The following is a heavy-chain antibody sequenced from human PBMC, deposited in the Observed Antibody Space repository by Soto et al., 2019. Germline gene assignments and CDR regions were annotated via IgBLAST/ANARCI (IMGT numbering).Heavy chain of an antibody. CDR3: ARDAWPSIAARYYYMDV. CDR2: IYYSGST. Sequence: SETLSLTCTVSGGSISSYYWSWIRQPPGKGLEWIGYIYYSGSTNYNPSLKSRVTISVDTSKNQFSLKLSSVTAADTAVYYCARDAWPSIAARYYYMDVWGKGTTVTVYS. CDR1: GGSISSYY. J-gene: IGHJ6*03. V-gene: IGHV4-59*01. D-gene: IGHD6-6*01.